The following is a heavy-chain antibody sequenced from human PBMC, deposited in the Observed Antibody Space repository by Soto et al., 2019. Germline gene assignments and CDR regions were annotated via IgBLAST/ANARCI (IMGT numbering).Heavy chain of an antibody. V-gene: IGHV3-23*01. Sequence: EVQLLESGGGLVQPGGSLRLSCAASGFTFSSYAMSWVRQAPGKGLEWVSAISGSGGSTYYADSVKGRFTISRDNSKNTLYLQMNSLRAEDTAVYYCAKASLGGYYTPFNFDYWGQGTLVTVSS. CDR1: GFTFSSYA. CDR3: AKASLGGYYTPFNFDY. D-gene: IGHD3-3*01. CDR2: ISGSGGST. J-gene: IGHJ4*02.